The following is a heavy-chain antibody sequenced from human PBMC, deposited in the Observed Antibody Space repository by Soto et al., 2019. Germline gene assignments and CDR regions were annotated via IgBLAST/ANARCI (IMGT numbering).Heavy chain of an antibody. J-gene: IGHJ4*02. Sequence: GASVKVSCKASGYTFTSYYMHWVRQAPGQGFEWMGIINPSGGSTSYAQKFQGRVTMTRDMSTSTVYMELSSLRSEDTAVYYCARDGVVVIASGPNNFDYWGQGTLVTVSS. D-gene: IGHD2-21*01. CDR3: ARDGVVVIASGPNNFDY. V-gene: IGHV1-46*03. CDR1: GYTFTSYY. CDR2: INPSGGST.